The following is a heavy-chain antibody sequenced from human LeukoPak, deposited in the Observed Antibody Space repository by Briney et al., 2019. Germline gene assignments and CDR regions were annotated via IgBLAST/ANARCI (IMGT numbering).Heavy chain of an antibody. CDR3: ARVPPQITNYYMNV. D-gene: IGHD3-3*01. Sequence: PGGSLRLSCAASGFTFSSYSMNWVRQAPGKGLEWVSYISSSSSTIYYADSVKGRFTISRDNAKNSLYLQMNSLRAEDTAVYYCARVPPQITNYYMNVWGKGTTVTVSS. CDR2: ISSSSSTI. CDR1: GFTFSSYS. V-gene: IGHV3-48*04. J-gene: IGHJ6*03.